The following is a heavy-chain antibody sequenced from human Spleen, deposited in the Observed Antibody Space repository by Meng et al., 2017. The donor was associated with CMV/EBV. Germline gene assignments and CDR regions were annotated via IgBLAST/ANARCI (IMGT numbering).Heavy chain of an antibody. CDR2: ISHSSRTI. CDR3: ARPRDGYNSDAFDM. Sequence: GESLKISCAASGFTFSTYTMNWVRQAPGKGLEWVSYISHSSRTIYYTDSLKGRFTISRDNAKNSLYLQMDSLRAEDTAVYYCARPRDGYNSDAFDMWGQGTMVTVSS. CDR1: GFTFSTYT. V-gene: IGHV3-48*04. J-gene: IGHJ3*02. D-gene: IGHD5-24*01.